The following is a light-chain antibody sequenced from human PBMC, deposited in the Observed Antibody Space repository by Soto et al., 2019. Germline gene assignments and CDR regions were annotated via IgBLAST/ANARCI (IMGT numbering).Light chain of an antibody. CDR1: QSVRSN. J-gene: IGKJ5*01. Sequence: ILMTQYPATLSVSPGERATVSCRASQSVRSNSAWYQQKPGQAPRLLILGASTRASGIPAKFSGSGSGTEFTLSIGSLQSEDFAVYYCQQYNNWPPITFGQGTRLE. CDR2: GAS. CDR3: QQYNNWPPIT. V-gene: IGKV3-15*01.